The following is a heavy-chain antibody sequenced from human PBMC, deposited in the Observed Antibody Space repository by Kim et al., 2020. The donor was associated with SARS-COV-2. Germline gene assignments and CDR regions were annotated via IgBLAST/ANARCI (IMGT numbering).Heavy chain of an antibody. J-gene: IGHJ4*02. CDR3: ARSWSSSWYVPFLLGD. CDR2: INPNSGGT. D-gene: IGHD6-13*01. CDR1: GYTFTGYY. Sequence: ASVKVSCKASGYTFTGYYMHWVRQAPGQGLEWMGWINPNSGGTNYAQKFQGWVTMTRDTSISTAYMELSRLRSDDTAVYYCARSWSSSWYVPFLLGDWGQGTLVTVSS. V-gene: IGHV1-2*04.